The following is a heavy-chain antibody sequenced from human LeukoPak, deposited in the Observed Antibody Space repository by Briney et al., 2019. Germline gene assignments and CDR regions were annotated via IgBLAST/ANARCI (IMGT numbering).Heavy chain of an antibody. J-gene: IGHJ6*03. Sequence: PSETLSLTCAVYGGSFSGYYWSWIRQPPGKGLEWIGEINHSGSTNYNPSLKSRVTISVDTSKNQFSLKLSSVTAADTAVYYCARDSHGQTLDSTIFYYYYYMDVWGKGTTVTVSS. V-gene: IGHV4-34*01. CDR2: INHSGST. CDR1: GGSFSGYY. D-gene: IGHD5-24*01. CDR3: ARDSHGQTLDSTIFYYYYYMDV.